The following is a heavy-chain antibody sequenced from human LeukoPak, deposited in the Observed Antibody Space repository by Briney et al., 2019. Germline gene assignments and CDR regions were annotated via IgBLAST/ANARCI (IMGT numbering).Heavy chain of an antibody. CDR3: ARGNGPGSFIIDY. J-gene: IGHJ4*02. V-gene: IGHV3-23*01. D-gene: IGHD3-10*01. Sequence: PGGSLRLSCAASGFTFRNYAMSWVRQAPGKGLEWVSVISGRGDKTYYAGSAKGRFTISRDNSKNTLYLQMNSLRAEDTAEYFCARGNGPGSFIIDYWGQGTLVAASS. CDR1: GFTFRNYA. CDR2: ISGRGDKT.